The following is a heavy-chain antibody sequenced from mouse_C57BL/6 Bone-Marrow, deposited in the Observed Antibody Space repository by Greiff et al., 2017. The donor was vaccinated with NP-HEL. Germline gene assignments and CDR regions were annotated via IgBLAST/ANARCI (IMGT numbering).Heavy chain of an antibody. D-gene: IGHD2-4*01. CDR3: ARGPSIYYDYAMDY. CDR1: GFTFSSYA. Sequence: EVKLMESGGGLVKPGGSLKLSCAASGFTFSSYAMSWVRQTPEKRLEWVATISDGGSYTYYPDNVKGRFTISRDNAKNNLYLQMSHLKSEDTAMYYCARGPSIYYDYAMDYWGQGTSVTVSS. J-gene: IGHJ4*01. CDR2: ISDGGSYT. V-gene: IGHV5-4*03.